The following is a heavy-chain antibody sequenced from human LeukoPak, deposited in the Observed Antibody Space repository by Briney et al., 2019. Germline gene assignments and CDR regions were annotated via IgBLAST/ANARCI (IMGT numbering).Heavy chain of an antibody. Sequence: SETLSLTCTVSGGSVSSGSYYWSWIRQPPGKGLEWIGYIYYSGSTNYNPSLKSRVTISVDTSKNQFSLKPSSVTAADTAVYYCARESVRASSGYYDLHYFDYWGQGTLVTVSS. CDR1: GGSVSSGSYY. D-gene: IGHD3-22*01. CDR2: IYYSGST. CDR3: ARESVRASSGYYDLHYFDY. V-gene: IGHV4-61*01. J-gene: IGHJ4*02.